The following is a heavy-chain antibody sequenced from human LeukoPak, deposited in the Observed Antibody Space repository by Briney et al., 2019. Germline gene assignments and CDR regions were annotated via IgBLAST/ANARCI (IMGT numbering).Heavy chain of an antibody. Sequence: PGGSLRLSCAASGFTFDDYAMHWVRQAPGKGLEWVSGISWNSGSIGYADSVKGRFTISRDNAKNSLYLQMNSLRAEDTALYYCAKDKTPTIVGATTGWFDPWGQGTLVTVSS. V-gene: IGHV3-9*01. J-gene: IGHJ5*02. CDR3: AKDKTPTIVGATTGWFDP. D-gene: IGHD1-26*01. CDR2: ISWNSGSI. CDR1: GFTFDDYA.